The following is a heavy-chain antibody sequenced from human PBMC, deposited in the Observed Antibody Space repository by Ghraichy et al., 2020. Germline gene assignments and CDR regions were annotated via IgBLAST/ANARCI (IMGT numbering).Heavy chain of an antibody. CDR2: ISAYNGNT. Sequence: ASVKVSCKASGYTFTSYGISRVRQAPGQGLEWMGWISAYNGNTNYAQKLQGRVTMTTDTSTSTAYMELRSLRSDDTAVYYCARVARYRVDTAMVTLYHFDYWGQGTLVTVSS. J-gene: IGHJ4*02. V-gene: IGHV1-18*01. CDR1: GYTFTSYG. D-gene: IGHD5-18*01. CDR3: ARVARYRVDTAMVTLYHFDY.